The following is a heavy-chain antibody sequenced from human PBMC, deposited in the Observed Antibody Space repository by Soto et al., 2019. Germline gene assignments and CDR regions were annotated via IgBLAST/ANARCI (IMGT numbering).Heavy chain of an antibody. V-gene: IGHV3-30*18. J-gene: IGHJ4*02. CDR2: ISYDGSNK. D-gene: IGHD3-10*01. CDR3: AKDRLLWGPVLLWFGEVPDY. CDR1: GFTFSSYG. Sequence: HPGGSLRLSCAASGFTFSSYGMHWVRQAPGKGLEWVAVISYDGSNKYYADSVKGRFTISRDNSKNTLYLQMNSLRAEDTAVYYCAKDRLLWGPVLLWFGEVPDYWGQGTLVTVSS.